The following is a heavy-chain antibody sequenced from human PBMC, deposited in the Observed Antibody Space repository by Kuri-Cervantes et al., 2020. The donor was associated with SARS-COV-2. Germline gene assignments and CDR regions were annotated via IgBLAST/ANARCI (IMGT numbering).Heavy chain of an antibody. Sequence: SETLSLTCTVSGGSISSYYWSWIRQPPGKGLEWIGYIYYSGSTNYNPSLKSRVTISVDTSKNQFSLKLSSVTAADTAVYYCARGPPGYSSTWSNWFDPWGQGTLVTVSS. V-gene: IGHV4-59*01. D-gene: IGHD6-13*01. J-gene: IGHJ5*02. CDR2: IYYSGST. CDR1: GGSISSYY. CDR3: ARGPPGYSSTWSNWFDP.